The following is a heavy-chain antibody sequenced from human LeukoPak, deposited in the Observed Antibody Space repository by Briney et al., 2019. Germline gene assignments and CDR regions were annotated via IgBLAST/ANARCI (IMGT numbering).Heavy chain of an antibody. D-gene: IGHD4-17*01. CDR1: GYTFTGYY. CDR2: INPNSGGT. Sequence: ASVKVSCKASGYTFTGYYIHWVRQAPGQGLEWMGWINPNSGGTNYTQKFQGRVTMTRDTSISTAYMELSRLRSDDTAVYYCARNGDYVYYYHGMDVWGQGTTVTVSS. V-gene: IGHV1-2*02. CDR3: ARNGDYVYYYHGMDV. J-gene: IGHJ6*02.